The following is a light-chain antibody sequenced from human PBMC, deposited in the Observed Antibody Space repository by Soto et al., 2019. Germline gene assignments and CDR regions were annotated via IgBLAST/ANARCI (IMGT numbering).Light chain of an antibody. V-gene: IGLV2-14*01. CDR1: SSDIGGYNY. J-gene: IGLJ2*01. Sequence: QSVLTQPASVSGSPGQSITISCTGTSSDIGGYNYVSWYQQHPGKAPKVMIYEVSNRPSGVSNCFSGSKSANTASLTISGLQAEDEADYYCSSYTSSNTFMIFGGGTQLTVL. CDR2: EVS. CDR3: SSYTSSNTFMI.